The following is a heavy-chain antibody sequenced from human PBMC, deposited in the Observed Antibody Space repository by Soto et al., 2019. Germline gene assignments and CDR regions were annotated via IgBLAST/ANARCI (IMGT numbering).Heavy chain of an antibody. CDR2: ISGSGDTT. CDR1: GFTFSTYA. D-gene: IGHD6-19*01. CDR3: AKERSSAWSFDY. V-gene: IGHV3-23*01. J-gene: IGHJ4*02. Sequence: PGGSLRLSCAASGFTFSTYAMNWVRQAPGKGLEWVSAISGSGDTTYYADSVKGRFTVSRDNSKNTLYLQMNSLRAEDTAVFYCAKERSSAWSFDYWGPGTLVTVSS.